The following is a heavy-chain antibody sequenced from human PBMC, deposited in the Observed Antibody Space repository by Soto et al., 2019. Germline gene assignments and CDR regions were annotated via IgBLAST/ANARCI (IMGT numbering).Heavy chain of an antibody. CDR2: VGRFGNT. V-gene: IGHV3-23*01. CDR3: AKEGRLRSPAGDYFDS. Sequence: PGGSLRLSCEGSGFSFPDYDMNWVRQPPGKGLEWVAAVGRFGNTYYRDSVRGRFTISRDDSRNTVYLQTNRLRVEDTAVYFCAKEGRLRSPAGDYFDSWAQGSLVTVSA. J-gene: IGHJ4*02. D-gene: IGHD3-10*01. CDR1: GFSFPDYD.